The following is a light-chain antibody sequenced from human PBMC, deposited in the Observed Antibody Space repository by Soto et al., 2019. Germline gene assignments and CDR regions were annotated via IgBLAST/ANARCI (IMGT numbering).Light chain of an antibody. Sequence: VITECPAPLSVSPRERAALSCRTSQSVSSNLAGYQQKPAPAPRILIYGASTRATGIPARFSGSGSGTEFTPTISSLQSEDFAVYYCQQYNNWPPRLTFGPGTKVDIK. CDR1: QSVSSN. J-gene: IGKJ3*01. CDR3: QQYNNWPPRLT. V-gene: IGKV3-15*01. CDR2: GAS.